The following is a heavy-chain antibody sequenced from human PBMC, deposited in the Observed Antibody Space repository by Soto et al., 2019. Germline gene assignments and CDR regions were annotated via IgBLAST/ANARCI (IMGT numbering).Heavy chain of an antibody. CDR3: ARFSGGVYNTYYFYYGMDV. CDR1: GYSFTSYG. J-gene: IGHJ6*02. D-gene: IGHD2-15*01. V-gene: IGHV1-18*04. CDR2: ITTYNGNT. Sequence: ASVKVSCKASGYSFTSYGISWVRQAPGQGLDWMGWITTYNGNTKYAQDLQGRVTMTTDTSTSTAYMELRSLRSDDTAVYYCARFSGGVYNTYYFYYGMDVWRQGTTVTVSS.